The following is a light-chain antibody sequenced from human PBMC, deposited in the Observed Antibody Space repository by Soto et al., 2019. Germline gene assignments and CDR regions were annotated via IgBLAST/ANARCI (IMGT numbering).Light chain of an antibody. CDR1: SGHSSYA. Sequence: QPVLTQSPSASASLGASVKLTCTLSSGHSSYAIAWHQKQPGKGPRYLMDLNNDGSHTKGDGIPDRFSGSSSGADRFLIISSLQSEAEADYYCQTWGTGFQFFGGGTKLTVL. V-gene: IGLV4-69*01. J-gene: IGLJ2*01. CDR3: QTWGTGFQF. CDR2: LNNDGSH.